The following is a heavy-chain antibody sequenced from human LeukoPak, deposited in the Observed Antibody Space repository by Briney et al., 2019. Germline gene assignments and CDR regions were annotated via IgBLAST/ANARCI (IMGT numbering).Heavy chain of an antibody. CDR1: GGSISGGGYS. CDR2: IYHSGST. J-gene: IGHJ2*01. D-gene: IGHD3-3*01. Sequence: SQTLSLTCAVSGGSISGGGYSWSWIRQPPGKGLEWIGYIYHSGSTYYNPSLKSRVTISVDTSKNQFSLKLSSVTAADTAVYYCARDALRHYDFWSGYLSHWYFDLWGRGALVTVSS. V-gene: IGHV4-30-2*01. CDR3: ARDALRHYDFWSGYLSHWYFDL.